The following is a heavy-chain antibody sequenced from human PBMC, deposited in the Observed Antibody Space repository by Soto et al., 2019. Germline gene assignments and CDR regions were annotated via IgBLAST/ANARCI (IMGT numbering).Heavy chain of an antibody. J-gene: IGHJ4*02. CDR1: GYSFTNYE. D-gene: IGHD3-10*01. Sequence: QVQLVQSGAEVKKPGASLKVSCRASGYSFTNYEITWVRQAPGQGLEWMGWMNPYNGNTGYAQTFVGRVTITRNTSISTAYMELSSLRSEDTAVYYCARGPGDLGYFDYWGQGALVSVSS. CDR3: ARGPGDLGYFDY. V-gene: IGHV1-8*01. CDR2: MNPYNGNT.